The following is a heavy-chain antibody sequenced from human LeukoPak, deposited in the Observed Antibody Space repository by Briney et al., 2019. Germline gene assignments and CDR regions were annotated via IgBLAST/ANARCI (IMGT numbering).Heavy chain of an antibody. CDR2: IYYSGRT. Sequence: WVREPPGKGLEWIGSIYYSGRTYYNPSLKSRVTIFVDTSKNQFSLKLSAVTAADTAVYYWARRPSFIVWFHPWGQGTLGTVSS. J-gene: IGHJ5*02. V-gene: IGHV4-39*01. CDR3: ARRPSFIVWFHP. D-gene: IGHD1-26*01.